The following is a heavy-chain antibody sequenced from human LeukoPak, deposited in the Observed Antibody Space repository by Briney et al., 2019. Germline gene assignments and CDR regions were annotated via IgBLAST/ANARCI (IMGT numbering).Heavy chain of an antibody. V-gene: IGHV3-23*01. J-gene: IGHJ4*02. CDR1: GFTFSSYA. Sequence: PGGSLRLSCAASGFTFSSYAMSWVRQAPGKGLEWVSPISGSGGSTYYADSVKGRFTISRDNSKNTLYLQMNSLRAEDTAVYYCAKFMSMIVVVTSPFDYWGQGTLVTVSS. D-gene: IGHD3-22*01. CDR2: ISGSGGST. CDR3: AKFMSMIVVVTSPFDY.